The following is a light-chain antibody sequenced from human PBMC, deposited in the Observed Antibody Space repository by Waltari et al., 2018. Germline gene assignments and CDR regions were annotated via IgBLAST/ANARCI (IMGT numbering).Light chain of an antibody. CDR2: EVS. CDR3: SSYTTSSAPGV. J-gene: IGLJ1*01. V-gene: IGLV2-14*01. CDR1: DSHVGAYDF. Sequence: QSALTQPASVSGSPGQSITISCSGPDSHVGAYDFVPWYQQHPGKAPHLIIYEVSNRPSGISNRFSASKSGNTASLTISGLQAEDEADYYCSSYTTSSAPGVFGTGTRVTVL.